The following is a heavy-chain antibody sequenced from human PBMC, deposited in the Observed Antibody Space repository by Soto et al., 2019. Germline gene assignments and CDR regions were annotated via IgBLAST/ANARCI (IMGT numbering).Heavy chain of an antibody. CDR3: ARGNYDFWSGPQTTHYGMDV. CDR2: INPNSGGT. Sequence: GASVKVSCKASGYTFTGYYMHWVRQAPGQGLEWMGWINPNSGGTNYAQKFQGRVTMTRDTSISTAYMELSRLRSDDTAVYYCARGNYDFWSGPQTTHYGMDVWGQGTTVTVSS. J-gene: IGHJ6*02. D-gene: IGHD3-3*01. CDR1: GYTFTGYY. V-gene: IGHV1-2*02.